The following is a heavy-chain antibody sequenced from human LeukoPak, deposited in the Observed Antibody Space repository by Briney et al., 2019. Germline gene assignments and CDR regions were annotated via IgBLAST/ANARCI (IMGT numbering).Heavy chain of an antibody. D-gene: IGHD1-26*01. J-gene: IGHJ4*02. CDR1: GISFSSYG. V-gene: IGHV3-33*01. CDR3: ARDRSGSFDY. CDR2: IWYDGSNK. Sequence: WGVLRLSCAASGISFSSYGMHWVRQAPGKGLEWVAVIWYDGSNKYYADSVKGRFTISRDNSKNTLYLQMNSLRAEDTAVYYCARDRSGSFDYWGQGTLVTVSS.